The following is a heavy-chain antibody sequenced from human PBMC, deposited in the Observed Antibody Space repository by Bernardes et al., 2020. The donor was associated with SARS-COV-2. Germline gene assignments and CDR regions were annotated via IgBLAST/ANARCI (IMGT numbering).Heavy chain of an antibody. CDR2: IYSGGST. CDR1: GLTVSSNY. V-gene: IGHV3-66*01. Sequence: GSLRLSCAASGLTVSSNYMSSVRQAPGKGLEWDLVIYSGGSTYYADSVKGRFTISRDNSKNTLYLQMNSLRAEDTAVYYCVRGRSSWFFDYWGQGTLVTVSS. D-gene: IGHD6-13*01. J-gene: IGHJ4*02. CDR3: VRGRSSWFFDY.